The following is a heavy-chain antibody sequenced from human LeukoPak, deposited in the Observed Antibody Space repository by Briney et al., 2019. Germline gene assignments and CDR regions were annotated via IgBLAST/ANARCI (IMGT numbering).Heavy chain of an antibody. J-gene: IGHJ4*02. Sequence: SETLSLTCTVSGGSISSHYWSWIRQPPGKGLAWIGYIYYSGSTNYNPSLKSRVTISVDTSKNQFSLKLSSVTAADTAVYYCARGTFIAVAGTQLFDYWGQGTLVTVSS. CDR2: IYYSGST. CDR1: GGSISSHY. V-gene: IGHV4-59*11. CDR3: ARGTFIAVAGTQLFDY. D-gene: IGHD6-19*01.